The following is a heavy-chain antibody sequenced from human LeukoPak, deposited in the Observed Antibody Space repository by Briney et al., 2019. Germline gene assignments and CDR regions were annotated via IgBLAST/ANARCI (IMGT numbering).Heavy chain of an antibody. D-gene: IGHD2-21*02. CDR1: GFTFGDYA. CDR2: ISYNSDTI. V-gene: IGHV3-9*01. CDR3: AKAYCGGDCYSGWYFDL. Sequence: GGSLRLSCAASGFTFGDYAMHWVRQAPGKGLEWVSGISYNSDTIAYADSVKGRFTISRDNAKNSLYLQMNSLRAEDTALYYCAKAYCGGDCYSGWYFDLWGRGTLVTVSS. J-gene: IGHJ2*01.